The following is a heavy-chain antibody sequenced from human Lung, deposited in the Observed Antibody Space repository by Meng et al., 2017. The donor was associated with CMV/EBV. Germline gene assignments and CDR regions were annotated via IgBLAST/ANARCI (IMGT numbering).Heavy chain of an antibody. CDR3: ARARSPTHFDY. V-gene: IGHV3-13*01. J-gene: IGHJ4*02. Sequence: GGSLRLSSTASGFTFSTYDFHWVRQPTGKGLEWVSPIGTVGDTYSIGSVKGRFIISRGDAKNSVYLQMNGLRDGDTGLYYCARARSPTHFDYWGQGALVXVSS. CDR2: IGTVGDT. CDR1: GFTFSTYD.